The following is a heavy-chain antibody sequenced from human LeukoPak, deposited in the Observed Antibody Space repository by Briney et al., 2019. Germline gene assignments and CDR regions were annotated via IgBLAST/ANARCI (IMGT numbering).Heavy chain of an antibody. D-gene: IGHD6-6*01. Sequence: SETLSHTCTVSGGSISGYYWSWIRQPPGKGPEWIGYIYTTGSTNYNPSLKSRVTISADTSKNQFSLKLSSVTAADTAVFCCARGGSSSFLYMDVWGKGTTVTVSS. CDR3: ARGGSSSFLYMDV. CDR1: GGSISGYY. CDR2: IYTTGST. J-gene: IGHJ6*03. V-gene: IGHV4-4*09.